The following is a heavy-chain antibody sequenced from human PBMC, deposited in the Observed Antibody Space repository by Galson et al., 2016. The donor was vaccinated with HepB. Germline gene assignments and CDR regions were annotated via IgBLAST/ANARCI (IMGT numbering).Heavy chain of an antibody. CDR1: GYIFTAHY. D-gene: IGHD2-21*01. V-gene: IGHV1-46*01. J-gene: IGHJ4*02. CDR3: ARAASEIPRVISDS. Sequence: SLKVSCKASGYIFTAHYMHWVRQAPGQGLEWMGIINPSRGSTSYTQKFHGRITMTSDSSTNTVYMELSSLTYEDTAVYFCARAASEIPRVISDSWGQGSLVIVSS. CDR2: INPSRGST.